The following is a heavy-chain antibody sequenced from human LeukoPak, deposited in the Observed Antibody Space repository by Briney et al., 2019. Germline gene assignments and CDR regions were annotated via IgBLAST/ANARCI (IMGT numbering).Heavy chain of an antibody. Sequence: GGSLRLSCAASGFTFSSYSMNWVRQSPGKGLEWVSSISSSSSYIYYADSVKGRFTISRDNAKNSLYLQMNSLRAEDTAVYYCARDRRQREYCSGGSCYSGRYFDYWGQGTLVTVSS. J-gene: IGHJ4*02. CDR1: GFTFSSYS. V-gene: IGHV3-21*01. D-gene: IGHD2-15*01. CDR3: ARDRRQREYCSGGSCYSGRYFDY. CDR2: ISSSSSYI.